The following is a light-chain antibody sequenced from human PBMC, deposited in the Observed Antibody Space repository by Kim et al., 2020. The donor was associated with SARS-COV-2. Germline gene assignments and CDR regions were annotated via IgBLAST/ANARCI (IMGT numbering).Light chain of an antibody. V-gene: IGKV3D-20*01. Sequence: SLSPGEMATLSCGASQSVDSSYLAWYQQKPGLAPRLLIYDASSRATGIPDRFSGSGSGTDFTLSISRLLPEDFAVYYCQQYGSSRTFGQGTKLEIK. CDR1: QSVDSSY. J-gene: IGKJ2*01. CDR3: QQYGSSRT. CDR2: DAS.